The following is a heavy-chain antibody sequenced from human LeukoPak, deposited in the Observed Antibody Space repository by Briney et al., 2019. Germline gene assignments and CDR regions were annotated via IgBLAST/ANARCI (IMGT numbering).Heavy chain of an antibody. Sequence: ASVKVSCKASGYTFTGYYMHWVRQAPGQGLEWMGRINPNSGGTNYVQKFQGRVTMTRDTSISTAYMELSRLRSDDTAVYYCARGQWLVQGYYYYGMDVWGQGTTVTVSS. D-gene: IGHD6-19*01. CDR2: INPNSGGT. CDR1: GYTFTGYY. CDR3: ARGQWLVQGYYYYGMDV. V-gene: IGHV1-2*06. J-gene: IGHJ6*02.